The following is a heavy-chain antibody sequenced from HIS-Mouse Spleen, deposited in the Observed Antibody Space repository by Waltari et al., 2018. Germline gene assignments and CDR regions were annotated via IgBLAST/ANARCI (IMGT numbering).Heavy chain of an antibody. D-gene: IGHD6-19*01. Sequence: EVQLVESGGGLVQPGGSLRLSCAASGFTFSSYWMSWVRQAPGKGLRGVANIKQVGSEKYDVDSVKGRFTIARDNAKNSLYLQMNSLRAEDTAVYYCARASGWYWFDPWGQGTLVTVSS. CDR3: ARASGWYWFDP. J-gene: IGHJ5*02. CDR2: IKQVGSEK. CDR1: GFTFSSYW. V-gene: IGHV3-7*01.